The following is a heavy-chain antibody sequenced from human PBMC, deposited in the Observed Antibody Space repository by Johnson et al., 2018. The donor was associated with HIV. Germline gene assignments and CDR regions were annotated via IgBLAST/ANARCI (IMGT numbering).Heavy chain of an antibody. V-gene: IGHV3-66*01. CDR1: GFSVSSYY. CDR3: AKGYSSSWYVAFDI. Sequence: VQLVESGGGLVQPGGSLTLSCAAPGFSVSSYYMTWVRQAPGKGLEWVSVIYSGGSTYYADSVKGRFTISRDNSRNTLYLQMNSLRAEDTAGYYCAKGYSSSWYVAFDIWGQGTMVTVSS. CDR2: IYSGGST. J-gene: IGHJ3*02. D-gene: IGHD6-13*01.